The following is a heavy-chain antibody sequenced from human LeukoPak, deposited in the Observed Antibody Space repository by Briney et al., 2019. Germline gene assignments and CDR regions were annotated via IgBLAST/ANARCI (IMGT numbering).Heavy chain of an antibody. J-gene: IGHJ4*02. D-gene: IGHD3-22*01. V-gene: IGHV2-5*01. CDR1: GFSLSSSGVA. Sequence: SGPTLVKPTQTLTLTCTFSGFSLSSSGVAVGWIRQPPGKALEWLALNFWNDDKRCSPSLKSRLTITKDTSKNHVALTMTNMDPVDTATYYCAHSLYDSSGYYYFGYWGQGTLVTVSP. CDR2: NFWNDDK. CDR3: AHSLYDSSGYYYFGY.